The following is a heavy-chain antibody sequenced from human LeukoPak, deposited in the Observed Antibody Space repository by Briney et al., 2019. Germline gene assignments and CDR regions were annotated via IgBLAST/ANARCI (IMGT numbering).Heavy chain of an antibody. CDR2: IYYSGST. D-gene: IGHD3-9*01. J-gene: IGHJ5*02. Sequence: PSETLSLTCTVSGVSIGSYFWSWIRQPPGKGLEWIGYIYYSGSTNYNPSLKSRVTISVDTSKNQFSLKLSSVTAADTAVYYCAGYYDILTGSNWFDPWGQGTLVTVSS. CDR3: AGYYDILTGSNWFDP. CDR1: GVSIGSYF. V-gene: IGHV4-59*01.